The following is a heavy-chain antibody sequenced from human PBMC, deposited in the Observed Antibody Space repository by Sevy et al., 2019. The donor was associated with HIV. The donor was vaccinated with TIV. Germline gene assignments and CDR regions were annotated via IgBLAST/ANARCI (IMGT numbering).Heavy chain of an antibody. D-gene: IGHD3-3*01. J-gene: IGHJ3*02. Sequence: GGSLRLSCEASGFTFSNYGMHWVRQAPGKGLEWVALISYDASNKYYGDSINGRFTISRDNSKNTLYLQMNSLRGEDTAFYYCANDPVFGLLIHKGQDSFHIWGQGTMVTVSS. CDR1: GFTFSNYG. CDR2: ISYDASNK. V-gene: IGHV3-30*18. CDR3: ANDPVFGLLIHKGQDSFHI.